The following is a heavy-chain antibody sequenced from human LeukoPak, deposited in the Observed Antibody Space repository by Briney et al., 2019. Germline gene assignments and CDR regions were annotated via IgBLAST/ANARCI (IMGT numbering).Heavy chain of an antibody. Sequence: PSETLSLTCTVSGGSISSYYWSWIRQPPGKGLEWIGYIYYSGSANYNPSLKSRVTISVDTSKNQFSLKLSSVTAADTAVYYCASWDGDYYDSSGVAWFDPWGQGTLVTVSS. J-gene: IGHJ5*02. D-gene: IGHD3-22*01. V-gene: IGHV4-59*08. CDR2: IYYSGSA. CDR1: GGSISSYY. CDR3: ASWDGDYYDSSGVAWFDP.